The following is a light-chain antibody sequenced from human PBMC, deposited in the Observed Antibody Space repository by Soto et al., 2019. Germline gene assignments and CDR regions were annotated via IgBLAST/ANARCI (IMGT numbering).Light chain of an antibody. CDR2: GAS. J-gene: IGKJ2*01. CDR1: QSVSSSY. V-gene: IGKV3-20*01. Sequence: EIVLTQSPGTLSLSPGERATHSCRASQSVSSSYLAWYQQKPGQAPRLLIYGASSRATGIPDRFSGSGSGTDFTLTISRLEPEDFAVYYCQQYGSSPTYTFGQGTQLEIK. CDR3: QQYGSSPTYT.